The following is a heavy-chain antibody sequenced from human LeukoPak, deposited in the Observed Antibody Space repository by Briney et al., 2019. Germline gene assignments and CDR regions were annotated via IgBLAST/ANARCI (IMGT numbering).Heavy chain of an antibody. CDR2: ISGGGGST. J-gene: IGHJ4*02. V-gene: IGHV3-23*01. CDR3: ATSSSSWYSFDY. D-gene: IGHD6-13*01. Sequence: GGSLRLSCAASGFTFSSFAMNWVRQAPGKGLEWVSVISGGGGSTYYADSVKGRFTISRDNSKNTLYLQMNSLRAEDTAVYYCATSSSSWYSFDYWGQGTLVTVSS. CDR1: GFTFSSFA.